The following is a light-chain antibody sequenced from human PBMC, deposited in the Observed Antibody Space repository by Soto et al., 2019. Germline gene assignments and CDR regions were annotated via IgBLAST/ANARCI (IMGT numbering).Light chain of an antibody. Sequence: EVVLTQWTGTVSLSPGERPTLSCRASQSVTNNYLAWTQQKPGQAPRLLSYGASNPATGIPDRFSGSGSGTDFTLTISRLEPEDVAVYYCQQYGSSGRFGQATKLDI. CDR1: QSVTNNY. CDR2: GAS. V-gene: IGKV3-20*01. CDR3: QQYGSSGR. J-gene: IGKJ1*01.